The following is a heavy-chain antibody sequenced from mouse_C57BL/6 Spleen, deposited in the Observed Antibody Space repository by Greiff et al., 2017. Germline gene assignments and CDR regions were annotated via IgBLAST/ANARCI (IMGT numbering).Heavy chain of an antibody. J-gene: IGHJ3*01. CDR3: ARFNDGYYVTWFAY. D-gene: IGHD2-3*01. Sequence: VQLQQSGAELVRPGSSVKLSCKASGYTFTSYWMHWVKQRPIQGLEWIGNIDPSDSETHYNQKFKDKATLTVDKSSSTAYMQLSSLTSEDSAVYYCARFNDGYYVTWFAYWGQGTLVTVSA. CDR2: IDPSDSET. CDR1: GYTFTSYW. V-gene: IGHV1-52*01.